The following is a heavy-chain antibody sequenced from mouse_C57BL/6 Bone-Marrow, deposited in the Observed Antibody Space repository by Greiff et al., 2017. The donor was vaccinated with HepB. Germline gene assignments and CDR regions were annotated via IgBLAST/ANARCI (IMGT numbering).Heavy chain of an antibody. CDR2: IDPSDSYT. V-gene: IGHV1-69*01. J-gene: IGHJ3*01. D-gene: IGHD1-1*01. CDR3: ARDHYYYGSSLWFAY. CDR1: GYTFTSYW. Sequence: QVQLQQPGAELVMPGASVKLSCKASGYTFTSYWMHWVKQRPGQGLEWIGEIDPSDSYTNSNQKFKGKSTLTVDKSSSTAYMQLSSLTSEDAAVYYCARDHYYYGSSLWFAYWGQGTLVTVSA.